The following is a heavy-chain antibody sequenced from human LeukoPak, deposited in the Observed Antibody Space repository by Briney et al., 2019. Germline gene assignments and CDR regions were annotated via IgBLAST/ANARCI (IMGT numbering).Heavy chain of an antibody. CDR1: GYTFTDYY. CDR3: ARYEVVSEYYFDY. CDR2: INPNSGGT. J-gene: IGHJ4*02. Sequence: ASVKVSCKASGYTFTDYYLHWVRQAPGQGLEWMGWINPNSGGTNYAQKFQGRVTMTRDTSISTAYMELSRLRSDDTAVYSCARYEVVSEYYFDYWGQGTLVTVSS. V-gene: IGHV1-2*02. D-gene: IGHD2-2*01.